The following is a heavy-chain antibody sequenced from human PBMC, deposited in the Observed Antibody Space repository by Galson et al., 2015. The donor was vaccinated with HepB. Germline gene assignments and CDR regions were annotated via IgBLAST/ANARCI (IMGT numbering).Heavy chain of an antibody. CDR2: IDSSSTYI. V-gene: IGHV3-21*01. Sequence: SLRLSCAASGFTFSRYIMNWVRQAPGKGLDWVSSIDSSSTYIYCADSVRGRFTISRHNAKNSLYLQMNSLRAEDTAVYYCARDESLGDGDTFDIWGQGTMVTVSS. CDR3: ARDESLGDGDTFDI. CDR1: GFTFSRYI. J-gene: IGHJ3*02. D-gene: IGHD5-24*01.